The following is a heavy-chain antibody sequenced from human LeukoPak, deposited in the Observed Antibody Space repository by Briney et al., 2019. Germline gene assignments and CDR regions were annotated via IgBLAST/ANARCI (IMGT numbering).Heavy chain of an antibody. CDR2: IVPVFETI. J-gene: IGHJ3*02. V-gene: IGHV1-69*01. CDR1: TDTFNNYG. Sequence: SVKVSCKASTDTFNNYGIVWVRQAPGQGLEWMGGIVPVFETIDYAQKFQGRVTLSADDSTTTAYMELNSLRSEDTAVYYCARDIPVWIQPVPDAFDIWGQGTMVTVSS. D-gene: IGHD5-18*01. CDR3: ARDIPVWIQPVPDAFDI.